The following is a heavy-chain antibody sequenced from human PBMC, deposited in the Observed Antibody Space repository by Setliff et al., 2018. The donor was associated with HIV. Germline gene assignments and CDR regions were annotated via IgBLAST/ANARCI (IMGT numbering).Heavy chain of an antibody. Sequence: SETLSLTCAVSNGSISTIRYYWSWLRQPAGKGLEWIGRVYNSASTSYNPSLKSRVTISVDTSKNVFFLKMSSVTAADTAVYYCARETYYYDNPQYYYYYMDVWGKGTTVTVS. J-gene: IGHJ6*03. CDR1: NGSISTIRYY. V-gene: IGHV4-61*02. D-gene: IGHD3-22*01. CDR2: VYNSAST. CDR3: ARETYYYDNPQYYYYYMDV.